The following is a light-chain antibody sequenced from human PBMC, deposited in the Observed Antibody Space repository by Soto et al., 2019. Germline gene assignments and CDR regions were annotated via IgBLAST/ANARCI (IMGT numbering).Light chain of an antibody. CDR1: NSDIGFYNY. CDR2: EVA. CDR3: SSYTSSSPLYV. V-gene: IGLV2-14*01. J-gene: IGLJ1*01. Sequence: SALTQPASVSGSPGQSITISCTGTNSDIGFYNYVSWYQQHPGEAPKLIIYEVAKRPSGVSSRFSGSKSGNTASLTISGLQAEDEADYHCSSYTSSSPLYVFGTGTKLTVL.